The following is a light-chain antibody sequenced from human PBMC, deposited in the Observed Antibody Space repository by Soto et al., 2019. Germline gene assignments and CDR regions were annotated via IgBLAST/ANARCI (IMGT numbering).Light chain of an antibody. Sequence: QSVLTQPASVSGSPGQSITISCTGTSSDVGGYNYVSWYQQHPGKAPKLMIYDVSNRLSGVSNRFSGSKSGNTASLTISGLQAEDEADYYCSSYTSSSTDVFGTGTKLTVL. V-gene: IGLV2-14*01. J-gene: IGLJ1*01. CDR3: SSYTSSSTDV. CDR1: SSDVGGYNY. CDR2: DVS.